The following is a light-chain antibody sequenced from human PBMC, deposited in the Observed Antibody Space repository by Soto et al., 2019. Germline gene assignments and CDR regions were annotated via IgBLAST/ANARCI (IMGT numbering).Light chain of an antibody. Sequence: QSALTQPASMSGSPGQSVTISCAGTSSDIGGYNYVSWYQHHPGKAPKLIIYDVSSRPSGVSHRFSGSKSGNTASLTISRVEVGDEADYYCQVWDSSSDHYVSGSGTKVTVL. J-gene: IGLJ1*01. V-gene: IGLV2-14*01. CDR2: DVS. CDR1: SSDIGGYNY. CDR3: QVWDSSSDHYV.